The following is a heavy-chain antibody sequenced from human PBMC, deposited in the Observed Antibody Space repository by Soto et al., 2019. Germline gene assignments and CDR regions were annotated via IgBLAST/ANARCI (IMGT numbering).Heavy chain of an antibody. CDR3: ARHKTAYTSNSGYLYWYFDL. CDR1: GGSISSSSYY. J-gene: IGHJ2*01. CDR2: IYYSGST. V-gene: IGHV4-39*01. Sequence: QLQLQESGPGLVKPSETLSLTCTVSGGSISSSSYYWGWIRQPPGKGLEWIGSIYYSGSTYYNPSLKSRVTISVDTSKNQFSLKLSSVTAADTAVYYCARHKTAYTSNSGYLYWYFDLWGRGTLVTVSS. D-gene: IGHD3-22*01.